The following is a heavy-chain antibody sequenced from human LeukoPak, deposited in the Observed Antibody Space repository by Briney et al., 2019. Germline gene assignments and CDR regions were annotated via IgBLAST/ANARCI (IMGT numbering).Heavy chain of an antibody. Sequence: ASVKVSCKASGYTFTSYGISWVRQAPGQGPEWMGWISAYNGNTNYAQKLQGRVTMTTDTSTSTAYMELRSLRSDDTAVYYCLSVGYCSSTSCYDYWGQGTLVTVSS. D-gene: IGHD2-2*01. V-gene: IGHV1-18*01. CDR2: ISAYNGNT. CDR1: GYTFTSYG. J-gene: IGHJ4*02. CDR3: LSVGYCSSTSCYDY.